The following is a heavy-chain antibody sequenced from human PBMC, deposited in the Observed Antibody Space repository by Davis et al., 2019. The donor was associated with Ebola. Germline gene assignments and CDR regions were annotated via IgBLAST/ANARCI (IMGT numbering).Heavy chain of an antibody. Sequence: GESLKISCAASGFNFRSYGMHWVRQAPGKGLEWLAVIWYDGSNKYYADSVKGRFTISRDNSKNTLYLQMNSLRAEDTAVYYCARDYYGGMNYYYGMDVWGQGTTVTVSS. V-gene: IGHV3-33*01. CDR1: GFNFRSYG. D-gene: IGHD4-23*01. CDR2: IWYDGSNK. J-gene: IGHJ6*02. CDR3: ARDYYGGMNYYYGMDV.